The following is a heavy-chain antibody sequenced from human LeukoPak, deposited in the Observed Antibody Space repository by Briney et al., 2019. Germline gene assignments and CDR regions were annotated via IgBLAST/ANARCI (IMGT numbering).Heavy chain of an antibody. Sequence: SETLSLTCTVSGGSISSSSYYWGWIRQPPGKGLEWIGSIYYSGSTYYNPSLKSRVTISVDTSKNQFSLKLSSVTAADTAVYYCARFNSGSYQHYFDYWGQGTLVAVSS. J-gene: IGHJ4*02. CDR3: ARFNSGSYQHYFDY. V-gene: IGHV4-39*07. D-gene: IGHD1-26*01. CDR2: IYYSGST. CDR1: GGSISSSSYY.